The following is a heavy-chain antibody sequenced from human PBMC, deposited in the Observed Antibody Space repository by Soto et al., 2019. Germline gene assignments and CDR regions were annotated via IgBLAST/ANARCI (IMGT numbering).Heavy chain of an antibody. Sequence: LRLSCAASGFTFSSYSTNWVRQAPGKGLEWVSSISSSSSYIYYADSVKGRFTISRDNAKNSLYLQMNSLRAEDTAVYYCARRRGYCSSTSCPPIDYWGQGTLVTVSS. D-gene: IGHD2-2*01. J-gene: IGHJ4*02. CDR1: GFTFSSYS. V-gene: IGHV3-21*01. CDR3: ARRRGYCSSTSCPPIDY. CDR2: ISSSSSYI.